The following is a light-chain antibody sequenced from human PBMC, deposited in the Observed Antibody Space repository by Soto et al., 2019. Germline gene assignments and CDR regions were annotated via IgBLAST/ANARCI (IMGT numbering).Light chain of an antibody. CDR1: SSNIGSNT. Sequence: QSVLTQPPSASGTPGQRVTISCSGSSSNIGSNTVNWYQQLPGTAPKLLIYSNNQLPSGVPDRFSGSKSGTSASLAISGLQSEDEAEYYCAAWDDSLNGHVVFCGGTKLTVL. CDR2: SNN. CDR3: AAWDDSLNGHVV. V-gene: IGLV1-44*01. J-gene: IGLJ2*01.